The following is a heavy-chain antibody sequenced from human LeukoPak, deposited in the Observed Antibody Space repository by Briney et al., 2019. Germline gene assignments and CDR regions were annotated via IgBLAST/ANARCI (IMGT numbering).Heavy chain of an antibody. CDR3: ARGDDYGDYSYFDY. Sequence: GSLRLSCAASGFTVSSNYMSWVRQAPGKGLEWVSVIYSGGSTYYADSVKGRFAISRDNSKNTLYLQMNSLRAEDTAVYYCARGDDYGDYSYFDYWGQGTLVTVSS. J-gene: IGHJ4*02. CDR1: GFTVSSNY. V-gene: IGHV3-53*01. D-gene: IGHD4-17*01. CDR2: IYSGGST.